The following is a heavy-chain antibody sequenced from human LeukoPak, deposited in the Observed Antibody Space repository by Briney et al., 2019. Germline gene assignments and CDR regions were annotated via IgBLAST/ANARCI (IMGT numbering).Heavy chain of an antibody. CDR1: GFTFSSYS. J-gene: IGHJ4*02. CDR3: ARDRAAGAYPWYFDY. CDR2: LSSSSNTI. Sequence: GGSLRLSCAASGFTFSSYSMNWVRQAPGKGLEWVSYLSSSSNTIYYADSVKGRFTISRDNAKNSLYLQMNSLRAEDTAVYYCARDRAAGAYPWYFDYWGQGTLVTVSS. D-gene: IGHD3-16*01. V-gene: IGHV3-48*01.